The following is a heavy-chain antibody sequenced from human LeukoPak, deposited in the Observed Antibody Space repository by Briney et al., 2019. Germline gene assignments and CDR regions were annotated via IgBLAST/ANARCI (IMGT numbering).Heavy chain of an antibody. J-gene: IGHJ5*02. Sequence: PGGSLRLSRAASGFTFSSYEMNWVRQAPGKGLEWVSYISSSGSTIYYADSVKGRFTISRDNAKNTLNLQMNSLRAEDTAVYYCARDLGQYYDTSDNWFDPWGQGTLVTVSS. CDR1: GFTFSSYE. D-gene: IGHD3-22*01. CDR3: ARDLGQYYDTSDNWFDP. V-gene: IGHV3-48*03. CDR2: ISSSGSTI.